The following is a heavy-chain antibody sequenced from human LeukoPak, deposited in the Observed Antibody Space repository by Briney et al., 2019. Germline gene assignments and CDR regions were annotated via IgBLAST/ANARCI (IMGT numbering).Heavy chain of an antibody. CDR2: IHYTGST. CDR1: GGSINSYY. CDR3: ARANRDGSIK. D-gene: IGHD5-24*01. V-gene: IGHV4-59*08. J-gene: IGHJ4*02. Sequence: SETLSLTCTVSGGSINSYYWSWIRQPPGKGLECIGYIHYTGSTNYNPSLKSRVTISVDTSKNQFSLKLSSVTAADTAVYYCARANRDGSIKWGQGTLVTVSS.